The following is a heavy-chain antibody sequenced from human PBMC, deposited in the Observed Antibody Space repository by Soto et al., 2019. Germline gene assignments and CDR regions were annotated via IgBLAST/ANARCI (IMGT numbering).Heavy chain of an antibody. CDR1: GFTFSGSL. Sequence: HPGGSLRLSCAASGFTFSGSLMSWVRQAPGKGLEWVSAISGSGGSTDYADSVKGRFTISRDNSKNTLYLQMNSLRAEDTAVYYCAKENGYSSTWFEFDYWGQGTLVTVSS. D-gene: IGHD6-13*01. J-gene: IGHJ4*02. CDR3: AKENGYSSTWFEFDY. V-gene: IGHV3-23*01. CDR2: ISGSGGST.